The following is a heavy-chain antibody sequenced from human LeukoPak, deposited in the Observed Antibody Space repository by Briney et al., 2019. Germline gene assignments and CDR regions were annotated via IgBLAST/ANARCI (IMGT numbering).Heavy chain of an antibody. J-gene: IGHJ4*02. D-gene: IGHD4/OR15-4a*01. CDR2: ISYDGSNK. CDR1: GFTFSSYA. V-gene: IGHV3-30-3*02. CDR3: AKKAQYDGHYPLDY. Sequence: GGSLRLSCAASGFTFSSYAMHWVRQAPGKGLEWVAVISYDGSNKYYADSVKGRFTISRGTSKNTLYLQMNSLRAEDTALYFCAKKAQYDGHYPLDYWGQGTLVTVSA.